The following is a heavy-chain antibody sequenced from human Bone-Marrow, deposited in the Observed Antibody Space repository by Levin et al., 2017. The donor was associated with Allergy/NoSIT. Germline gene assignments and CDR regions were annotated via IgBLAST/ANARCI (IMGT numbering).Heavy chain of an antibody. V-gene: IGHV3-23*01. CDR3: AIAENHYVSGSPDY. CDR2: ISGSGGNT. D-gene: IGHD3-10*01. CDR1: GFTFSNYA. Sequence: GGSLRLSCAASGFTFSNYAMTWVRQAPGKGLEWVSGISGSGGNTHYADSVKGRFTISRDNAKNTLFLQMNSLRADDTAVYYCAIAENHYVSGSPDYWGQGTLVTVSS. J-gene: IGHJ4*02.